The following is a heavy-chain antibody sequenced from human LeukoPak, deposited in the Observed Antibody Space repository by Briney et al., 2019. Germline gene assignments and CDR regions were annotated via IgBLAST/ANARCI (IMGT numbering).Heavy chain of an antibody. CDR3: ARDQSVRLLQTSSTYFKHVFAI. V-gene: IGHV1-18*01. Sequence: ASVKVSCKSSGYTFTTYGITWVRQAPGQGLEWMGWISTYNGNTNYAQKLQGRVTMTIDTSTSTAYMELRSLRSDDTAMYYCARDQSVRLLQTSSTYFKHVFAIWGQGSMVTVSS. CDR2: ISTYNGNT. J-gene: IGHJ3*02. CDR1: GYTFTTYG. D-gene: IGHD6-13*01.